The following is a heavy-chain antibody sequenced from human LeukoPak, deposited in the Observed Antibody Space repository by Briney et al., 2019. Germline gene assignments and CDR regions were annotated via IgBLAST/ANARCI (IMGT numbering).Heavy chain of an antibody. CDR2: INPNSGGT. V-gene: IGHV1-2*04. J-gene: IGHJ4*02. D-gene: IGHD3-10*01. Sequence: ASVKVSCKASGYTFTGYYMHWVRQAPGQGLEWMGWINPNSGGTNYAQKFQGWVTMTRDTSITTVYMELTSLKSDDTAVYYCARDRTTMIRGVTLPRNYFDSWGQGTLVTVSS. CDR1: GYTFTGYY. CDR3: ARDRTTMIRGVTLPRNYFDS.